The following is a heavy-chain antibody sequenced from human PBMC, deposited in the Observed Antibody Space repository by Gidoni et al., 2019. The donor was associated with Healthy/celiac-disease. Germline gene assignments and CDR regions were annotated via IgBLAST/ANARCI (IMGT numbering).Heavy chain of an antibody. Sequence: FSSYSMNWVRQAPGKGLEWVSSISSSSSYIYYADSVKGRFTISRDNAKNSLYLQMNSLRAEDTAVYYCARDLYYYDSSGYYLYYFDYWGQGTLVTVSS. CDR3: ARDLYYYDSSGYYLYYFDY. V-gene: IGHV3-21*01. CDR1: FSSYS. CDR2: ISSSSSYI. J-gene: IGHJ4*02. D-gene: IGHD3-22*01.